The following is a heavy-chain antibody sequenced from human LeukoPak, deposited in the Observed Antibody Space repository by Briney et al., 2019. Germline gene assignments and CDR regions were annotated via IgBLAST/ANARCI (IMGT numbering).Heavy chain of an antibody. CDR3: ASTLSSGWFSGAFDI. J-gene: IGHJ3*02. Sequence: GGSLRLSCAASGFTFSTYWMTWVRQAPGKGLEWVANIKQDASEKYYVDSVKGRFTISRDNAKNSLYLQMNSLRAEDTAVYYCASTLSSGWFSGAFDIWGQGTMVTVSS. CDR1: GFTFSTYW. CDR2: IKQDASEK. D-gene: IGHD6-19*01. V-gene: IGHV3-7*01.